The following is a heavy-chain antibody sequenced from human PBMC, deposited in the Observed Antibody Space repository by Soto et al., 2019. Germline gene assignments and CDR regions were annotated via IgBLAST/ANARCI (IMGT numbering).Heavy chain of an antibody. CDR2: ISISGNT. J-gene: IGHJ5*02. D-gene: IGHD3-3*01. CDR3: ARGREDFHAGSGPRWMWLAP. CDR1: GGSISSDF. V-gene: IGHV4-59*01. Sequence: QVQLQESGPGLVKPSETLSLTCTVSGGSISSDFWSWIRQPPGKGLEWIGYISISGNTDYSPSLTIRATLSAAPSRTQFSRKLRSVNTADTAVYFCARGREDFHAGSGPRWMWLAPWGQGTLVTVSS.